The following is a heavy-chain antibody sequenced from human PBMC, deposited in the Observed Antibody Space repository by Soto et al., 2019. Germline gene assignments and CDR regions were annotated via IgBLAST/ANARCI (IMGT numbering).Heavy chain of an antibody. V-gene: IGHV4-4*07. CDR2: IYSSGTA. CDR3: AASPYTSAYVFES. CDR1: GGITSIY. D-gene: IGHD3-16*01. J-gene: IGHJ4*02. Sequence: SETLSLTCIVSGGITSIYWSWIRQPAGKGLEWIGRIYSSGTANYNPSLRSRVTLSVDTSKNQFSLKLNSVTAADTAVYYCAASPYTSAYVFESWGQGTLVTVSS.